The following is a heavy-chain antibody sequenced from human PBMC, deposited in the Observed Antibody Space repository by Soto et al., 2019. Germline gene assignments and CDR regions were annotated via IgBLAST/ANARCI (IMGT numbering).Heavy chain of an antibody. CDR1: GFSLSTSEVG. Sequence: SGPTLVNPTQTLTLTCTFSGFSLSTSEVGVGWIRQPPGKALEWLALIYWNDDKRYSPSLKSRLTITKDTSKNQVVLTMTNMGPVDTATYYCAHSLAVVVIPGWFDPWGQGTLVTVSS. D-gene: IGHD3-22*01. CDR2: IYWNDDK. J-gene: IGHJ5*02. CDR3: AHSLAVVVIPGWFDP. V-gene: IGHV2-5*01.